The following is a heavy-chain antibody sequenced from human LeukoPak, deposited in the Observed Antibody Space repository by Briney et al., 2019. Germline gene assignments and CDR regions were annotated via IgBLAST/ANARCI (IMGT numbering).Heavy chain of an antibody. Sequence: GASVKVSCKASGYTFITYYMHWVRQAPGHGLEWMGIINPSGGSTTYAQKFQGRVTMTRDMSTRTVYIELSSLRSEDTAVYYCARGVAYWGQGTLVTISS. V-gene: IGHV1-46*01. J-gene: IGHJ4*02. CDR1: GYTFITYY. CDR3: ARGVAY. D-gene: IGHD3-10*01. CDR2: INPSGGST.